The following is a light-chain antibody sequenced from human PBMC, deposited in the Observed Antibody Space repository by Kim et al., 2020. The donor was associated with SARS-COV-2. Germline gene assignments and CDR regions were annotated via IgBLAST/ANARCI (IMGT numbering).Light chain of an antibody. Sequence: VSPGQTASFTWSGDKWGDKYVFWDQQKPGQSPVLVIYQDTKRPSGIPERFSASNSGNTATLTISGTQATDEADYYCQAWDSGTAVVFGGGTQLTVL. CDR3: QAWDSGTAVV. V-gene: IGLV3-1*01. CDR2: QDT. CDR1: KWGDKY. J-gene: IGLJ2*01.